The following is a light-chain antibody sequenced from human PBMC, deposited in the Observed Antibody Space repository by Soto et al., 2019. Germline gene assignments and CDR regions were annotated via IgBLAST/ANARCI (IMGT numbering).Light chain of an antibody. CDR3: FSYASSTTWV. J-gene: IGLJ3*02. Sequence: QSALTQPASVSGSPGQSITISCTGTSSDVGGYNYVSWYQHYPGKAPKLMIYEVSNRPSGVSNRFSGSKSGNTASLTISGLQAEDEADYYCFSYASSTTWVFGGGTQLTVL. CDR2: EVS. V-gene: IGLV2-14*01. CDR1: SSDVGGYNY.